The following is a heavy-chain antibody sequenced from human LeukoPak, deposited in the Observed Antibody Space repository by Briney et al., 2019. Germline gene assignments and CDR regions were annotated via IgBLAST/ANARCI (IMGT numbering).Heavy chain of an antibody. CDR1: GYSFTSYW. D-gene: IGHD3-22*01. CDR2: IYPGDSDT. J-gene: IGHJ4*02. V-gene: IGHV5-51*01. Sequence: GESLKISCKGSGYSFTSYWIGWVRQMPGKGLEWMGIIYPGDSDTRYSPSFQGQVTISADKSISTAYLQWSSLKASDTAMYYCARSSITMIVPVWEGTLDYWGQGTLVTVSS. CDR3: ARSSITMIVPVWEGTLDY.